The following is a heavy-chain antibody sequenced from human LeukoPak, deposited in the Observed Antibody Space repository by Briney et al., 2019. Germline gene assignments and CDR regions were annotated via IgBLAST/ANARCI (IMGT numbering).Heavy chain of an antibody. D-gene: IGHD3-10*01. J-gene: IGHJ4*02. CDR2: ISVGSTP. CDR3: ARDMYDNGWSSFDY. V-gene: IGHV3-23*01. Sequence: GGSLRLSCAAAGFAFSSNALSWVRQAPGEGLDWVSSISVGSTPYYLDSVQGRFTISRDNSKNTLYLQMNSLRAEDTALYYCARDMYDNGWSSFDYWGQGTLVTVSS. CDR1: GFAFSSNA.